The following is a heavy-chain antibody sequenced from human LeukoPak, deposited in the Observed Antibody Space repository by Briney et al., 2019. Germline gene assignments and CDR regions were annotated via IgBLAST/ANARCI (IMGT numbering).Heavy chain of an antibody. Sequence: GGSLRLSCAASGFTFSSYGMHWVRQAPGKGLEWVAVISYDGSNKYYADSVKGRFTISRDNSKNTLYLQMNSLRAEDTAVYYCAKGISYGSGPMDVWGQGTTVTVSS. V-gene: IGHV3-30*18. CDR3: AKGISYGSGPMDV. CDR2: ISYDGSNK. CDR1: GFTFSSYG. D-gene: IGHD3-10*01. J-gene: IGHJ6*02.